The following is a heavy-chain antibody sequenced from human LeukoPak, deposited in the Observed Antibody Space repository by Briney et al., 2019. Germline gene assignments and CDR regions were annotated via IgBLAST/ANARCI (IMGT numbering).Heavy chain of an antibody. D-gene: IGHD3-10*01. J-gene: IGHJ4*02. Sequence: GGSLRLSCAASGFTFSSYAMSWVRQAPGKGLEWVSAISGSGGSTYYADSVKGRFTISRDNSKNTLYLRMNSLRAEDTAVYYCAKYYYGTRDYFDYWGQGTLVTVSS. CDR1: GFTFSSYA. CDR2: ISGSGGST. CDR3: AKYYYGTRDYFDY. V-gene: IGHV3-23*01.